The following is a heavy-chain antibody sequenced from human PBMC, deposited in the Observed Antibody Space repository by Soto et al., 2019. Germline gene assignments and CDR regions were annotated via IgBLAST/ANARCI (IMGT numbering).Heavy chain of an antibody. CDR3: AREKRREAAGVDWFDP. J-gene: IGHJ5*02. V-gene: IGHV1-18*01. CDR2: IRAYNGNT. D-gene: IGHD6-13*01. Sequence: QVQLVQSGAEVKKPGASVKVSCKASGYTFTRYGISWVRQAPGQGLEWMGWIRAYNGNTNYAQKLQGRVTMPTDTPTSTAYNELRSLRSDDTAVYYCAREKRREAAGVDWFDPWGQGTLVTVSS. CDR1: GYTFTRYG.